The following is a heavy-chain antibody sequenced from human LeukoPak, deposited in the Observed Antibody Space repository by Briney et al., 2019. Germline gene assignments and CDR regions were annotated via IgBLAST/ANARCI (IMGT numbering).Heavy chain of an antibody. Sequence: GASVKVSCKASGYTLTGYYMHWVRRAPGQGLEWMGWMNPNSGGTKYAQKFQGRVTMTRDTSISTAYMELSRLRSDDTAVYYCARDKLGLGELSLYDQWGQGTLVTVFS. J-gene: IGHJ5*02. D-gene: IGHD3-16*02. CDR2: MNPNSGGT. CDR1: GYTLTGYY. V-gene: IGHV1-2*02. CDR3: ARDKLGLGELSLYDQ.